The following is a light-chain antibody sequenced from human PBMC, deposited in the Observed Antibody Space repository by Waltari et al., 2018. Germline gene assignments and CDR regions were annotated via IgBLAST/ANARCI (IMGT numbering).Light chain of an antibody. V-gene: IGLV3-21*01. CDR1: RIGSRS. J-gene: IGLJ2*01. CDR2: YDS. CDR3: QLWESGSDRVV. Sequence: SYVLTQPPSVSVAPGKAARITCGGHRIGSRSVHWYQQKPRQAPVLVIYYDSDRPSGIPERISGSKSGNTATLTISRVEAGDEAAYYCQLWESGSDRVVFGGGTKLTVL.